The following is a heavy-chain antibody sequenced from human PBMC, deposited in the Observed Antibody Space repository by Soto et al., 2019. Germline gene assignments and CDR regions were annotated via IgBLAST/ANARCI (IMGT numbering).Heavy chain of an antibody. CDR2: INAGNGNT. J-gene: IGHJ6*02. Sequence: ASVKVSCKASGYTFTSYAMHWVRQAPGQRLEWMGWINAGNGNTKYSQKFQGRVTITRDTSASTAYMELSSLRSEDTAVYYCASEKVRYFDWLSNYGTDVRGQGTTVTVSS. V-gene: IGHV1-3*01. D-gene: IGHD3-9*01. CDR3: ASEKVRYFDWLSNYGTDV. CDR1: GYTFTSYA.